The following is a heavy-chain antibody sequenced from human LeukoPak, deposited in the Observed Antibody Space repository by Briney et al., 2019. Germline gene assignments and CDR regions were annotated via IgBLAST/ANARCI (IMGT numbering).Heavy chain of an antibody. D-gene: IGHD5-18*01. Sequence: GGSLRLSCAASGFTFSSYAMTWVRRTPGKGLEWVSSISSRGDSTFYADSVKGRFTVSRDNSQNTLILQMSSLRAEDTALYYCANQARRTGYHFDNWGQGALVTVSS. CDR1: GFTFSSYA. CDR3: ANQARRTGYHFDN. J-gene: IGHJ4*02. CDR2: ISSRGDST. V-gene: IGHV3-23*01.